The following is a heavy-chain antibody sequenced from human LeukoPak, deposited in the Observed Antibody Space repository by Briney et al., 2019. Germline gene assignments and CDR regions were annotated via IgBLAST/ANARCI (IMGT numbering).Heavy chain of an antibody. V-gene: IGHV4-59*05. Sequence: PSETLSLTCTVSVGSISSYYWSWIRQPPGKGLEWIGSLYYSGRTYYNPYLKRRVTISVDTSKKQFSLQLSSVTAADTAVYYCARGRPDGSGSYYKFDPWGQGTLVTVSS. CDR3: ARGRPDGSGSYYKFDP. J-gene: IGHJ5*02. CDR2: LYYSGRT. CDR1: VGSISSYY. D-gene: IGHD3-10*01.